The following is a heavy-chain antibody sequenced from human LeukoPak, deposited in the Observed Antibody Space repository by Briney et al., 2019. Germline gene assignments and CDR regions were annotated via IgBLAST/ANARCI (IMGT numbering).Heavy chain of an antibody. CDR3: ARVGQGTDY. V-gene: IGHV1-69*02. CDR2: SIPILGIA. Sequence: GASVKVSCKASGGTFSSYTISWVRQAPGQGLEWMGRSIPILGIANYAQKLQGRVTITADKSTSTAYMELSSLRSEDTAVYYCARVGQGTDYWGQRTLVTVSS. CDR1: GGTFSSYT. J-gene: IGHJ4*02. D-gene: IGHD1-1*01.